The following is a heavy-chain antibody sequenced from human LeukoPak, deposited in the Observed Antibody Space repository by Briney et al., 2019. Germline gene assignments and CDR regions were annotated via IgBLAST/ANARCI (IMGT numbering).Heavy chain of an antibody. V-gene: IGHV3-13*04. J-gene: IGHJ3*02. CDR3: ARLREAAFDI. D-gene: IGHD1-26*01. CDR1: GFTFSSYD. CDR2: IGTAGDT. Sequence: PAGSLRLSCAASGFTFSSYDFHWVRQPIGKVLEWVSAIGTAGDTYYPGSVKGRFTMSRANAKNSLYLQMNSLRAGDTAVYYCARLREAAFDIWGRGTMVTVSS.